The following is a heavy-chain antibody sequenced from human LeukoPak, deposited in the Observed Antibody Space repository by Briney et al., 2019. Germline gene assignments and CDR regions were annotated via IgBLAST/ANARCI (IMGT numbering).Heavy chain of an antibody. J-gene: IGHJ4*02. CDR3: AREYYYDNSGYYFDS. CDR2: ISSNGGST. CDR1: GFTFSSYA. D-gene: IGHD3-22*01. Sequence: PGGSLRLSCSASGFTFSSYAMHWVRQAPGKGLEYVSAISSNGGSTYYADSVKGRFTISRDHSKNTLYLQMNSLRAEDTAVYYCAREYYYDNSGYYFDSWGQGTLVTVSS. V-gene: IGHV3-64*04.